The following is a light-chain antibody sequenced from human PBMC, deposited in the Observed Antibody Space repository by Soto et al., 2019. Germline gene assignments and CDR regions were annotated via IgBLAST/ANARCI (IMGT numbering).Light chain of an antibody. CDR3: SSYTSISTYV. V-gene: IGLV2-14*01. Sequence: QSVLTQPASVSGSPGQSITISSPGTSSDVGGYNFVSWYQQHTDKSPKLMIYDVTNRPSEVSNRFSGSKSGNTASLTISGLQAEDEADYYCSSYTSISTYVFGTGTKVTVL. J-gene: IGLJ1*01. CDR1: SSDVGGYNF. CDR2: DVT.